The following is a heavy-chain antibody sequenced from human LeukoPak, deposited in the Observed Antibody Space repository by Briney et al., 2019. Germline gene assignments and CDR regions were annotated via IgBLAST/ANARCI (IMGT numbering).Heavy chain of an antibody. D-gene: IGHD3-10*01. CDR2: IYYSGST. Sequence: ASETLSLTCTVSGGSISSGGYYWSWIRQHPGKGLEWIGSIYYSGSTYYNPSLKSRVTISVDTSKNQFSLKLSSVTAADTAVYYCARGTMVRGSQYRYYFDYWGQGTLVTVSS. J-gene: IGHJ4*02. CDR3: ARGTMVRGSQYRYYFDY. V-gene: IGHV4-31*03. CDR1: GGSISSGGYY.